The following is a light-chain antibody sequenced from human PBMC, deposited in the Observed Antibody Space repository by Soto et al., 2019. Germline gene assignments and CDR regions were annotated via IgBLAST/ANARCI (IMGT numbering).Light chain of an antibody. V-gene: IGLV2-11*01. CDR1: SSDIGASSF. CDR3: CSNAGTYSLI. Sequence: QSALTQPPSVSGSPGQSVTISCTGTSSDIGASSFVSWYQQHPNKAPKLMIYDVYKWPSDVPRRFSGSKSGNTASLTISGLQTEDEAIYYCCSNAGTYSLIFGGGTKLTVL. CDR2: DVY. J-gene: IGLJ2*01.